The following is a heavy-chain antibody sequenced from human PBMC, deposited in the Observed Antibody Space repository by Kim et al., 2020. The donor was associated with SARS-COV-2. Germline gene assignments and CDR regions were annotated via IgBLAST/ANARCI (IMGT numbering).Heavy chain of an antibody. D-gene: IGHD4-4*01. Sequence: HPSLRSRVTISVGTSKKELSLRLTSVTAADTAVYYCARLAVVTPSDFFDYWGQGTLVTVSS. V-gene: IGHV4-39*01. J-gene: IGHJ4*02. CDR3: ARLAVVTPSDFFDY.